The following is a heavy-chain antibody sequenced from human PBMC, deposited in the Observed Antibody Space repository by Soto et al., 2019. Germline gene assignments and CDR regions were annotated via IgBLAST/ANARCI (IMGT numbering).Heavy chain of an antibody. CDR3: ARMAGPWYFDL. J-gene: IGHJ2*01. V-gene: IGHV4-34*01. CDR1: GGSFSGFY. Sequence: TLSLTCAVHGGSFSGFYWTWIRQPPGKGLEWIGEINHSGSSNYNPPLKSRVTMSLDTSRNQFSLSLNSVTAADTAVYYCARMAGPWYFDLWGRGTLVTVSS. CDR2: INHSGSS.